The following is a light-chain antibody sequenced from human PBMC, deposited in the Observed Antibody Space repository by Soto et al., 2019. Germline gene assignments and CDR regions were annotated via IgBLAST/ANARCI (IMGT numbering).Light chain of an antibody. CDR3: QQSYSTPPWT. Sequence: DIQMTQSPSSLSASVGDRVTITCRASQSIVTYLNWYLQKPGKAPTLLIYAASNLQSGVPSRFSGSGSGTDFTLTISSLQPEDFANYFCQQSYSTPPWTFGQGTKVEIK. J-gene: IGKJ1*01. V-gene: IGKV1-39*01. CDR2: AAS. CDR1: QSIVTY.